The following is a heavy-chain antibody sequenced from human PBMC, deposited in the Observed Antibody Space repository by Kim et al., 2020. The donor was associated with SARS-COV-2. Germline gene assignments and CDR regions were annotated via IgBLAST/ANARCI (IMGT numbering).Heavy chain of an antibody. CDR1: GFTFNTYA. V-gene: IGHV3-30*04. Sequence: GGSLRLSCAASGFTFNTYAMHWVRQAPGKGLEWVAIISYDERNKYYTDSVKGRFTISRDNSKNTLYLQMNSLRPEDTALYYCARGRGAHWLGQTFDYWGLGTLVTASS. CDR2: ISYDERNK. J-gene: IGHJ4*02. D-gene: IGHD6-19*01. CDR3: ARGRGAHWLGQTFDY.